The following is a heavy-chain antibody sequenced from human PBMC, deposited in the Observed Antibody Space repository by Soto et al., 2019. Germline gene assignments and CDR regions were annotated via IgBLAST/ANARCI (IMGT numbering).Heavy chain of an antibody. Sequence: SETLSLTCSVSGGSISSNSYSWGWIRQPPGKGLEWIGTLYSNGDTYYNPSLKSRVTISADTSQNQFSLDLTSVTATDTAVYFCARHPGYCSGGSCNGQYTLDVWGQGTTVTVSS. CDR3: ARHPGYCSGGSCNGQYTLDV. J-gene: IGHJ6*02. CDR1: GGSISSNSYS. V-gene: IGHV4-39*01. CDR2: LYSNGDT. D-gene: IGHD2-15*01.